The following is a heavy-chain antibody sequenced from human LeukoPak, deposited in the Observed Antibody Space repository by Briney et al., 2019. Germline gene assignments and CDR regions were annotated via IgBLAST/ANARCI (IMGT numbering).Heavy chain of an antibody. Sequence: ASVKVSCKASGYTFTNNGISWMRQAPGQGLEWMGWISAYNDNTNNAQKFQGRVTMATDTSTSTAYMELRSLRSDDTAVYYCARDMGYCSGGSCPHNAFDIWGQGIMVTVS. CDR2: ISAYNDNT. D-gene: IGHD2-15*01. CDR1: GYTFTNNG. V-gene: IGHV1-18*01. J-gene: IGHJ3*02. CDR3: ARDMGYCSGGSCPHNAFDI.